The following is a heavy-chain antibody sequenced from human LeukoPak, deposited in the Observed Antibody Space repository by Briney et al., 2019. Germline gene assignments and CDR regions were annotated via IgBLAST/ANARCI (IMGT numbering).Heavy chain of an antibody. CDR1: GASITSYY. Sequence: SETLSLTCTVSGASITSYYWSWIRQPPGKALEWIGYIYYSGSTNYNPSLKSRVTISVDTSKNQFSLKLRSVTAADTAVYHCASEVVTSIEYFQHWGQGTLVTVTS. D-gene: IGHD2-21*02. CDR3: ASEVVTSIEYFQH. V-gene: IGHV4-59*01. J-gene: IGHJ1*01. CDR2: IYYSGST.